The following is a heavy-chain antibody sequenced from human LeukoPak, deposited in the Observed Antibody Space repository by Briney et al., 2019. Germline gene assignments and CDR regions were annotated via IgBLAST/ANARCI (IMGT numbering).Heavy chain of an antibody. CDR3: ARVIHSGEDY. CDR1: GVSISSYY. D-gene: IGHD3-16*01. J-gene: IGHJ4*02. CDR2: IYYSGST. Sequence: SETLSLTCTVSGVSISSYYWSWIRQPPGKGLEWIGYIYYSGSTNYNPSLKSRVTISVDTSKNQFSLKLSSVTAADTAVYYCARVIHSGEDYWGQGTLVTVSS. V-gene: IGHV4-59*01.